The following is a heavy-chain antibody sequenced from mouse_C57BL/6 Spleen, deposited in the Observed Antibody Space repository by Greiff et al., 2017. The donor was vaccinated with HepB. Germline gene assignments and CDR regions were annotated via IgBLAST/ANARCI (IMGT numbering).Heavy chain of an antibody. CDR1: GYTFTSYW. CDR2: IDPSDSYT. D-gene: IGHD1-1*01. V-gene: IGHV1-69*01. J-gene: IGHJ1*03. Sequence: QVQLQQPGAELVMPGASVKLSCKASGYTFTSYWMHWVKQRPGQGLEWIGEIDPSDSYTNYNQKFKGKSTLTVDKSSSTAYMQLSSLTSEDSAVYYCARSYGSSLYWYFDVWGTGTTVTVSS. CDR3: ARSYGSSLYWYFDV.